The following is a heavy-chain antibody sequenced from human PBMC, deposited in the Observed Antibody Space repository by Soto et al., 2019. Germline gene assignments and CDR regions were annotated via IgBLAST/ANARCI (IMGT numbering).Heavy chain of an antibody. CDR1: GFTFSSYG. D-gene: IGHD2-21*01. Sequence: QVQLVESGGGVVQPGRSLRLSCAASGFTFSSYGMHWVRQAPSRGLEWVAVISYDGTNKYYGDSVKGRFTISRDNSQNTLYLQMNSLRAEDTAVYYCVKDRRTEAYGMEVWGQGTKVTVSS. J-gene: IGHJ6*02. CDR2: ISYDGTNK. V-gene: IGHV3-30*18. CDR3: VKDRRTEAYGMEV.